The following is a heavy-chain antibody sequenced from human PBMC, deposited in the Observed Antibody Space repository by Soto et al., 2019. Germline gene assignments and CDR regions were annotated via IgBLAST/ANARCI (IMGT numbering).Heavy chain of an antibody. V-gene: IGHV1-18*01. D-gene: IGHD3-3*01. CDR3: ARENTIFGVVTQLFDY. J-gene: IGHJ4*02. CDR1: GYTFTSYG. Sequence: VASVKVSCKASGYTFTSYGISWVRQAPGQGLEWMGWISAYNGNTNYAQKLQGRVTMTTDTSTSTAYMELRSLRSDDTAVYYCARENTIFGVVTQLFDYRGQGTLVTVSS. CDR2: ISAYNGNT.